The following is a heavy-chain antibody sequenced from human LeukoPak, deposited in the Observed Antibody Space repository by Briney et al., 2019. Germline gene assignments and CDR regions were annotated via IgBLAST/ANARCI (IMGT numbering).Heavy chain of an antibody. CDR2: ISYDGSNK. CDR1: GFTFSSYG. V-gene: IGHV3-30*03. J-gene: IGHJ6*02. D-gene: IGHD3-3*01. CDR3: ARDITIFGVVRNYYGMDV. Sequence: GRSLRLSCAASGFTFSSYGMHWVRQAPGKGLEWVAVISYDGSNKYYADSVKGRFTISRDNSKNTLYLQMNSLRAEDTAVYYCARDITIFGVVRNYYGMDVWGQGTTVTVSS.